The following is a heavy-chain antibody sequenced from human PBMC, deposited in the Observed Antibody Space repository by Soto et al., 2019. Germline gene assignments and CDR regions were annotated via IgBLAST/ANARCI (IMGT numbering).Heavy chain of an antibody. J-gene: IGHJ6*02. D-gene: IGHD2-8*01. V-gene: IGHV1-2*04. CDR3: ARGDSTDCSNGVCSFFYNHDMDV. CDR1: GYSFTDYH. CDR2: INPKSGGT. Sequence: ASVKVYCKASGYSFTDYHIHWVRQAPGQGLEWLGRINPKSGGTSTAQKFQGWVTMTTDTSISTASMELTRLTSDDTAIYYCARGDSTDCSNGVCSFFYNHDMDVWGQGTTVTVSS.